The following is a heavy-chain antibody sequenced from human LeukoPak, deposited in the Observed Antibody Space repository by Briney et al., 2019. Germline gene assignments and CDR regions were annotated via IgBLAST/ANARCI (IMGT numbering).Heavy chain of an antibody. J-gene: IGHJ4*02. CDR3: AKDRYCSSTSCYQRTTFFDY. V-gene: IGHV3-21*01. D-gene: IGHD2-2*01. Sequence: GGSLRLSCAASGFTFSSYSMNWVRQAPGKGPEWVSSISSSSTYIYYADSVKGRFTISRDNAKNSLYLQMNSLRAEDTAVYYCAKDRYCSSTSCYQRTTFFDYWGQGTLVTVSS. CDR1: GFTFSSYS. CDR2: ISSSSTYI.